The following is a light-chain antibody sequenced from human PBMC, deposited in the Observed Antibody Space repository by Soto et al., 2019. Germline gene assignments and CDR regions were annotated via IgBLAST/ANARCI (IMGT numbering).Light chain of an antibody. Sequence: DIQMTQSPSSLSASVGDRVIITCRASQSISSSLNWYQQRPGKAPKLLIYGVSSFQSGVPSRFSGSVSGTNFTHTISSLQPEDFATDYCHQYYTFPPTFGGGTKVE. V-gene: IGKV1-39*01. J-gene: IGKJ4*01. CDR1: QSISSS. CDR3: HQYYTFPPT. CDR2: GVS.